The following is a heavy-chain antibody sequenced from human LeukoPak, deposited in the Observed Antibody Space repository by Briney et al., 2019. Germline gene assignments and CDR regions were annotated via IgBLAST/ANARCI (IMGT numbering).Heavy chain of an antibody. CDR3: ASHYGGNSVYFQH. Sequence: GGSLRLSCAASGFTVSSNYMSWVRQAPGKGLEWVSVIYSGGSTYYADSVKGRFTISRDNSKNTLYLQMNSLRAEDTAVYYCASHYGGNSVYFQHWGQGTLVTVSS. CDR2: IYSGGST. J-gene: IGHJ1*01. D-gene: IGHD4-23*01. CDR1: GFTVSSNY. V-gene: IGHV3-53*01.